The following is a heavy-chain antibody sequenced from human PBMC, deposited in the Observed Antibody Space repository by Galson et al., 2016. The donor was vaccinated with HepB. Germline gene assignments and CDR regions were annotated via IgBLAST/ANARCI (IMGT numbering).Heavy chain of an antibody. V-gene: IGHV3-30*18. D-gene: IGHD1-7*01. CDR3: AKNWNYVIRGSDYYTMDI. J-gene: IGHJ6*02. CDR2: ISYDDNNY. Sequence: SLRLSCAASGFIFTSYAMHWVRQAPGKGLEWVAVISYDDNNYYYADSVKGRFTISRDNSKNTLYLQMTSLRAEDTAVYYCAKNWNYVIRGSDYYTMDILGQGTTVTVSS. CDR1: GFIFTSYA.